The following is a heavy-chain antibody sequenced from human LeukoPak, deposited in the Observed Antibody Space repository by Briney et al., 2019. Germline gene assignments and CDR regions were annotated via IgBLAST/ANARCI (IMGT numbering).Heavy chain of an antibody. J-gene: IGHJ4*02. CDR3: ARGRGSSGWYDHGY. V-gene: IGHV1-8*03. D-gene: IGHD6-19*01. CDR2: MNPNSGNT. Sequence: ASVKVSCKASGYTFTSYDINWVRQATGQGLEWMGWMNPNSGNTGYAQKFQGRVTITRNTSISTAYMELSSLRSEDTAVYYCARGRGSSGWYDHGYWGQGTLVTVSS. CDR1: GYTFTSYD.